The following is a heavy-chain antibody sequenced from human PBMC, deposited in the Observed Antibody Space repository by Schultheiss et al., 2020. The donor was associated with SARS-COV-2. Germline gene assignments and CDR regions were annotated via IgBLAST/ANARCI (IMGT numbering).Heavy chain of an antibody. CDR2: ISYDGSNK. V-gene: IGHV3-30*03. CDR3: ARSLTFRYDFDY. D-gene: IGHD5-12*01. J-gene: IGHJ4*02. Sequence: GGSLRLSCAASGFTVSSNYMSWVRQAPGKGLEWVAVISYDGSNKYYADSVKGRFTISRDNSKNTLYLQMGSLRAEDMAVYYCARSLTFRYDFDYWGQGTLVTVSS. CDR1: GFTVSSNY.